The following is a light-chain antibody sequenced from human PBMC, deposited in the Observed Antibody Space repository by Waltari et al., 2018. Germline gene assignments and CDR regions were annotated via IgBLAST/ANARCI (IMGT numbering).Light chain of an antibody. CDR3: QQRRNWPRT. CDR1: QSVGTY. V-gene: IGKV3-11*01. J-gene: IGKJ4*01. CDR2: DAS. Sequence: EIVLTQSPDILSFSPGERATLSCRASQSVGTYLAWYQQRPGQSPRLLIYDASYRATGIQARFSGSGSETDFTLTISSLQPEDFAVYYCQQRRNWPRTFGGGTRVQI.